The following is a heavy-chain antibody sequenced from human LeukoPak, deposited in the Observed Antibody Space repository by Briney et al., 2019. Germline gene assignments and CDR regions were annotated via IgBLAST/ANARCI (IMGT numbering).Heavy chain of an antibody. Sequence: PGGSLRLSCAASGFTFSTYPMNWVRQAPGKGLEWLSYISSSGLTIYYADSVKGRFTISRDNAKSSLFLQMNSPRGEDTAVYYCAREYSSSTLDYWGQGTLVTVSS. V-gene: IGHV3-48*01. CDR1: GFTFSTYP. CDR3: AREYSSSTLDY. CDR2: ISSSGLTI. J-gene: IGHJ4*02. D-gene: IGHD6-13*01.